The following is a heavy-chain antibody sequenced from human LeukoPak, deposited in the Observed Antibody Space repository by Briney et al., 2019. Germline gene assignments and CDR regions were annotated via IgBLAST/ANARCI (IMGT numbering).Heavy chain of an antibody. CDR3: ARAAGHAGSPYYYYYYGMDV. CDR2: INHSGST. Sequence: PSETQSLTCAVYGGSFSGYYWSWIRQPPGTGLEWIGEINHSGSTNYNPSLKSRVTISVDTSKNQYSLKLSSVPAADTAVYYCARAAGHAGSPYYYYYYGMDVWGKGTTVAVSS. V-gene: IGHV4-34*01. J-gene: IGHJ6*04. CDR1: GGSFSGYY. D-gene: IGHD3-10*01.